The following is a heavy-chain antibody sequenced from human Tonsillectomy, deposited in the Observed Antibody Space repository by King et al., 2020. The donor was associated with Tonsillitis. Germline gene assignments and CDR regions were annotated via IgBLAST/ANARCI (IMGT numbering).Heavy chain of an antibody. CDR2: ISPSGGT. CDR1: GGSFSYYY. D-gene: IGHD3-10*01. J-gene: IGHJ3*02. CDR3: ARHGGYAFDI. V-gene: IGHV4-34*01. Sequence: VQLQQWGAGLLTPSETLSLTCAVYGGSFSYYYWSWVRQTPGKGLEWIGQISPSGGTNCNPSLKSRVTISMDTSRNQFSLKLNSVTAADTAVFYCARHGGYAFDIWGQGTMVTVSS.